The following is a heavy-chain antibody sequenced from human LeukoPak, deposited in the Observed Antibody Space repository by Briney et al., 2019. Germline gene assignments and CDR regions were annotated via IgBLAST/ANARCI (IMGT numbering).Heavy chain of an antibody. CDR2: IYHSGST. D-gene: IGHD1-1*01. CDR3: AREPTGINWFDP. J-gene: IGHJ5*02. V-gene: IGHV4-38-2*02. CDR1: GYSISSGYY. Sequence: SETLSLTCAVSGYSISSGYYWGWIRQPPGKGLEWIGSIYHSGSTYYNPSLKSRVTISVDASKNQFSLKLSSVTAADTAVYYCAREPTGINWFDPWGQGTLVTVS.